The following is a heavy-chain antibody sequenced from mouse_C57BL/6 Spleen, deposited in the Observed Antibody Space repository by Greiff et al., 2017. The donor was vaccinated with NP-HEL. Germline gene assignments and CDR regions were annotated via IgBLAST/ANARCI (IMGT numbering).Heavy chain of an antibody. Sequence: VQLQQSGPELVKPGASVKISCKASGYAFSSSWMNWVKQRPGKGLEWIGRIYPGDGDTNYNGKLKGKATLTASKSSSTAYMQLSSLTPEDSAVSFCARSGDDYEAWFAYWGQGTLVTVSA. CDR1: GYAFSSSW. J-gene: IGHJ3*01. D-gene: IGHD2-4*01. CDR3: ARSGDDYEAWFAY. V-gene: IGHV1-82*01. CDR2: IYPGDGDT.